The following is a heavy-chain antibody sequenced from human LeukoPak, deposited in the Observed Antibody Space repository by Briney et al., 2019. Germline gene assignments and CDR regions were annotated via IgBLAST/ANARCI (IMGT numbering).Heavy chain of an antibody. CDR2: IYTSGST. J-gene: IGHJ4*02. D-gene: IGHD3-22*01. V-gene: IGHV4-4*07. CDR1: GGSISSYY. Sequence: KPSETLSLTCSVSGGSISSYYWSWIRQPAGRGLEWIGRIYTSGSTNYNPSLKSRVTMSVDTSKNQFSLKLSSVTAEDTAVYYCARDRYYYDSSSYRFDYWGRGTLVTVSS. CDR3: ARDRYYYDSSSYRFDY.